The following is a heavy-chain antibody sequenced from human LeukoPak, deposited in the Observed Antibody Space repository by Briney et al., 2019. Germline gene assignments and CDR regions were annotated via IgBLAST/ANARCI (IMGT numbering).Heavy chain of an antibody. CDR3: AKRVDTAMDYFDY. CDR2: IRYDGSNK. V-gene: IGHV3-30*02. J-gene: IGHJ4*02. D-gene: IGHD5-18*01. CDR1: GFTFSSYW. Sequence: GGSLRLSCAASGFTFSSYWMSWVRQAPGKGLEWVAFIRYDGSNKYYADSVKGRFTISRDNSKNTLYLQMNSLRAEDTAVYYCAKRVDTAMDYFDYWGQGTLVTVSS.